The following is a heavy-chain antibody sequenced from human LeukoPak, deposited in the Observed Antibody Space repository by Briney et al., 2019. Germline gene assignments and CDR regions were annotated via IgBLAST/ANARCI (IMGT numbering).Heavy chain of an antibody. J-gene: IGHJ4*02. V-gene: IGHV1-69*05. D-gene: IGHD5-24*01. CDR3: ARQTLTRDGYNLGYFDY. CDR2: IIPIFGTA. CDR1: GGTFSSYA. Sequence: SVKVSCKASGGTFSSYAISWVRQAPGQGLEWMGGIIPIFGTANYAQKFQGRVTITTDESTSTAYMELSSLRSEDTAVYYCARQTLTRDGYNLGYFDYWGQGALVTVSS.